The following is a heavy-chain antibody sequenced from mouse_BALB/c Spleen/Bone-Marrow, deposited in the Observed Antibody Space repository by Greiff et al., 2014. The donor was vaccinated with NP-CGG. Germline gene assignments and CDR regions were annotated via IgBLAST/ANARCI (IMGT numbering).Heavy chain of an antibody. D-gene: IGHD2-2*01. Sequence: QVQLQHPGTELMRPGASVKISCEATGYAFSTYWIQWIKQRPGHGLDWIGEISPGTGNTNNNEKFRGKATFTADASSNTAYMQLSSLTSEDSAVYFCAIIGYQAWFTYWGQGTLVTVS. J-gene: IGHJ3*01. CDR2: ISPGTGNT. CDR3: AIIGYQAWFTY. CDR1: GYAFSTYW. V-gene: IGHV1-9*01.